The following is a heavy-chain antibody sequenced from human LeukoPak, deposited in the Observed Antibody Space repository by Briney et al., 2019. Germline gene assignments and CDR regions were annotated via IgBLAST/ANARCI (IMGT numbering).Heavy chain of an antibody. V-gene: IGHV5-51*01. CDR2: IYPGDSDT. CDR1: GYSFTSYW. Sequence: GESLKISRKGSGYSFTSYWIGWVRQMPGKGLEWMGIIYPGDSDTRYSPSFQGQVTISADKSISTAYLQWSSLKASDTAMYYCARPHDCSGGSCYLDYWGQGTLVTVSS. CDR3: ARPHDCSGGSCYLDY. J-gene: IGHJ4*02. D-gene: IGHD2-15*01.